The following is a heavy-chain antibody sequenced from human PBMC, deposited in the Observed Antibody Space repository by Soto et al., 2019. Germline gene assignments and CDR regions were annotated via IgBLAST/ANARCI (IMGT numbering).Heavy chain of an antibody. V-gene: IGHV5-51*01. Sequence: GESLKISCKGSGYSFAGYWIFWVRQMPVKSLYCMGFIYPGDSDARYSPSFHGQVTISADKSISTAYLKWRRLRAADTAMYFCARLPGVRGVFDGFNVWGQGTMVTVSS. CDR3: ARLPGVRGVFDGFNV. CDR2: IYPGDSDA. D-gene: IGHD3-10*01. CDR1: GYSFAGYW. J-gene: IGHJ3*01.